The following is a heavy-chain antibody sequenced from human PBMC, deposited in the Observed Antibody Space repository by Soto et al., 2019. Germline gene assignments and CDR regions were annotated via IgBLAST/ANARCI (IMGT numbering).Heavy chain of an antibody. D-gene: IGHD2-8*02. J-gene: IGHJ4*02. Sequence: QVQLQESGPGLMKPSETLSVTCTVSGASITGTSYWSWIRQPAGKGLEWIGRFSLSGTTNYNPSLRSRVTMSADVSKNQFSLRLTSVTAADTALYYCARGMTPPGAPAWYYFDSWGQGTLVTVSS. CDR1: GASITGTSY. CDR2: FSLSGTT. CDR3: ARGMTPPGAPAWYYFDS. V-gene: IGHV4-4*07.